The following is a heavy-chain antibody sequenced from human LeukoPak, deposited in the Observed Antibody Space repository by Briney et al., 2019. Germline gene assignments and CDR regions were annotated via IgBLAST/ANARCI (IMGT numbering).Heavy chain of an antibody. J-gene: IGHJ1*01. V-gene: IGHV1-2*02. CDR3: GRPPSVPV. CDR2: IHPNSGGT. CDR1: GYTFTGYY. Sequence: ASVKVSCKASGYTFTGYYLHWVRQAPGQGLEWMGWIHPNSGGTNYAQKFQGRVTMTRDTPISTAYMELSSLRSDDTAVYFCGRPPSVPVGGQGPLVTVSS.